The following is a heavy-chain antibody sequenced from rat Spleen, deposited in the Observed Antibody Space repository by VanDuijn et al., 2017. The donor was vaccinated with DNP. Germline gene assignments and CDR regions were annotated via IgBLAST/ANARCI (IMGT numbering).Heavy chain of an antibody. CDR1: GFTFSDFY. V-gene: IGHV5-7*01. Sequence: EVQLVESGGGLVQPGRSLKLSCAASGFTFSDFYMAWVRQAPTKGLEWVASISYDGGPAYYRDSVKDRFTISSDNAQSSLYLQMDSLRSEDTATYYCARHTTGITNWFAYWGQGTLVTVSS. J-gene: IGHJ3*01. CDR2: ISYDGGPA. CDR3: ARHTTGITNWFAY. D-gene: IGHD1-9*01.